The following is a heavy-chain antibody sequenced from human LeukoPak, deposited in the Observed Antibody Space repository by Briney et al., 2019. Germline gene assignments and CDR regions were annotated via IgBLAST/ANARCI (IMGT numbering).Heavy chain of an antibody. CDR3: ARSTTVTTYYFDY. V-gene: IGHV1-69*05. J-gene: IGHJ4*02. Sequence: SVKVSCKASGGTFSSYAISWVRQAPGQGLEWMGGIIPIFGTTNYAQKFQGRVTITTDESTSTAYMELSSLRSEDTAVYYCARSTTVTTYYFDYWGQGTLVTVSS. D-gene: IGHD4-11*01. CDR2: IIPIFGTT. CDR1: GGTFSSYA.